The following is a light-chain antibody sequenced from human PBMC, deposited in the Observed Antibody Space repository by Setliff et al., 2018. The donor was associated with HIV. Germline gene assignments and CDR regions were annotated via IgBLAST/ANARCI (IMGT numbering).Light chain of an antibody. CDR3: CSYARSSTYV. Sequence: QSALAQPASVSGSPGQSITIFCIGTISDVGGYNYVSWYQQYPGKAPKLMIYEVSNRPSGVSNRFSGSKSGNTASLTISGLQGEDEADYYCCSYARSSTYVFGPGTKVTVL. CDR1: ISDVGGYNY. CDR2: EVS. V-gene: IGLV2-14*01. J-gene: IGLJ1*01.